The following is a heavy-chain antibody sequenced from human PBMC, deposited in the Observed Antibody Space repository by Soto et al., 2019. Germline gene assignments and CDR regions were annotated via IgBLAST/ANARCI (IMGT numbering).Heavy chain of an antibody. V-gene: IGHV3-33*01. J-gene: IGHJ4*02. CDR3: ARYYYDSSGYCPL. CDR1: GFTFSSYG. Sequence: QVQLVESGGGVVQPGRSLRLSCAASGFTFSSYGMHWVRQARGKGLEWVAVIWSDGSNKYYADSVKGRFTISRDNSKNTRYLQMKSLRTEDKAVSYCARYYYDSSGYCPLWGQGTLVTVSS. CDR2: IWSDGSNK. D-gene: IGHD3-22*01.